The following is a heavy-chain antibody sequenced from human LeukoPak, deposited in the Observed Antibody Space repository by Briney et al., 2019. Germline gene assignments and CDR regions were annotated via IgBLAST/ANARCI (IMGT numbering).Heavy chain of an antibody. D-gene: IGHD1-26*01. CDR1: GFTFSSYT. J-gene: IGHJ5*02. CDR3: ARLVGATMDWFDP. CDR2: ISGSGSSII. Sequence: PGGSLRLSCTASGFTFSSYTMNWVRQAPGKGLEWVSYISGSGSSIIHYADSVRGRFTISRDNAKNSLYLQMNSLRAEDTAVYYCARLVGATMDWFDPWGQGTLVTVSS. V-gene: IGHV3-48*01.